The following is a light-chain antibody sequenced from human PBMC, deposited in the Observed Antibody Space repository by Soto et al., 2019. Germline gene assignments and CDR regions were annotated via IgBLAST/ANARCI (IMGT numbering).Light chain of an antibody. V-gene: IGKV1-39*01. CDR1: QTISSY. CDR3: QQANSFPLT. CDR2: AAS. Sequence: DIQMTQSPSSLSASVGDRVTITCRASQTISSYLNWYQQKPGTGPKLLIYAASSLQSGVPSRFSGSGSGTDFTLTISSLQPEDFAIYYCQQANSFPLTFGGGTKVDIK. J-gene: IGKJ4*01.